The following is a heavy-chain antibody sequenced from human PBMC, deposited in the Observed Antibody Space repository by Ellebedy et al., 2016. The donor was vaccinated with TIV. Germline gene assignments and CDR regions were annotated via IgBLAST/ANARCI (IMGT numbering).Heavy chain of an antibody. CDR1: GASISSSNW. V-gene: IGHV4-4*02. CDR2: IYQSGST. Sequence: MPSETLSLTCAVPGASISSSNWWDWVRQTPGKGLEWIGEIYQSGSTNYNPSLKSRVNISVDKSKNQFSLKLTSVTAADTAVYYCASAPAGTQQSPLDYWGQGTLVTVSS. D-gene: IGHD6-13*01. J-gene: IGHJ4*02. CDR3: ASAPAGTQQSPLDY.